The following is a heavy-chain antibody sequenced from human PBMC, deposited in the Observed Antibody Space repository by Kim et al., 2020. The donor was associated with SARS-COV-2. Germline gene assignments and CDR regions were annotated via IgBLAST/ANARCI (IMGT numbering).Heavy chain of an antibody. D-gene: IGHD6-13*01. Sequence: GGSLRLSCAASGFTSSRYWIHWVRQAPGKGLVWVSRINTDVSDKNYADSVKGRFTISRNNAKNTLYLQMSSLRAEDTAVYYCTRVGSSWDAFDIWGQGTMVTVSS. CDR2: INTDVSDK. J-gene: IGHJ3*02. V-gene: IGHV3-74*01. CDR1: GFTSSRYW. CDR3: TRVGSSWDAFDI.